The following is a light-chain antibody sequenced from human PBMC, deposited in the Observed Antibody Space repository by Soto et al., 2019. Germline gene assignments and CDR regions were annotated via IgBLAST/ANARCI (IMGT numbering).Light chain of an antibody. J-gene: IGLJ2*01. CDR3: QSFYSNLSGHVV. CDR1: RSNIGAGYD. CDR2: GDI. V-gene: IGLV1-40*01. Sequence: QSVLTQPPSVSGAPGQRVTISCTGSRSNIGAGYDVHWYQQLPGTAPKLLIYGDITRPSGVPGRFSGSKSGTSASLAITGLQAEDEADYYCQSFYSNLSGHVVFGGGTQLTVL.